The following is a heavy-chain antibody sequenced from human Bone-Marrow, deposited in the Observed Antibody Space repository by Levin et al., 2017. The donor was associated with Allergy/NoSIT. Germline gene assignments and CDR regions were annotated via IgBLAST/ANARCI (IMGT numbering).Heavy chain of an antibody. D-gene: IGHD3-22*01. CDR1: GFSFNFYN. CDR3: ARDRYYDTSGYYDTDAFDL. CDR2: ISSGSDYI. V-gene: IGHV3-21*01. Sequence: PGGSLRLSCEASGFSFNFYNINWVRQAPGKGLEWVSSISSGSDYIYYADSVKGRFTVSRDNAKNSLYLQMNSLRVDDTAVYYCARDRYYDTSGYYDTDAFDLWGQGTMVTVSS. J-gene: IGHJ3*01.